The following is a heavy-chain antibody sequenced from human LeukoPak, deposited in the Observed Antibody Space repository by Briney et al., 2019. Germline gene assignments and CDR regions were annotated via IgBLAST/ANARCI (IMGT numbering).Heavy chain of an antibody. Sequence: PSETLSLTCAVYGGSFSGYHWNWIRQSPGKGLEWMGDINPSGSTNYNPSLTSRVTMSVDTSKNQFSLTLSSVTAADTAVYYCARDRGWDMVRGSLYWFDHWGQGTLVTVSS. CDR2: INPSGST. V-gene: IGHV4-34*01. CDR1: GGSFSGYH. CDR3: ARDRGWDMVRGSLYWFDH. D-gene: IGHD3-10*01. J-gene: IGHJ5*02.